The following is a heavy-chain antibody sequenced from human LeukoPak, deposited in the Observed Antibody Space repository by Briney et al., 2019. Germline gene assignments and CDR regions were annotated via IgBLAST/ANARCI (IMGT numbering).Heavy chain of an antibody. CDR1: GGSISSGGYS. Sequence: PSQTLSLTCAVSGGSISSGGYSWSWIRQPPGKGLEWIGYIYHSGSTYYNPSLKSRVTISVDTSKNQFSLKLSSVTAADTAVYYCARESWDSSGYYVQNLYNWFDPWGQGTLVTVSS. D-gene: IGHD3-22*01. V-gene: IGHV4-30-2*01. CDR2: IYHSGST. CDR3: ARESWDSSGYYVQNLYNWFDP. J-gene: IGHJ5*02.